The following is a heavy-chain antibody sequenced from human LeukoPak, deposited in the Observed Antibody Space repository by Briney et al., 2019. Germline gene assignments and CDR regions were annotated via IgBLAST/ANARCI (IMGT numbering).Heavy chain of an antibody. Sequence: GGSLRLSCGPSGFTFDNFAMTRVRHAPGKGLEWVSEITGSGGNTYYADSVKGRFTISRDNSQNTPYLQMNSLRAEDTAIYYCARELFDFDYWGQGTLVTVSS. J-gene: IGHJ4*02. CDR1: GFTFDNFA. CDR2: ITGSGGNT. D-gene: IGHD3-10*01. CDR3: ARELFDFDY. V-gene: IGHV3-23*01.